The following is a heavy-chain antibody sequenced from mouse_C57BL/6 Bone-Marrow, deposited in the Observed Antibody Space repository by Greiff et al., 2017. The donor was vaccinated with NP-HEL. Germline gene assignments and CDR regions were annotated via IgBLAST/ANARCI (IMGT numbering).Heavy chain of an antibody. J-gene: IGHJ2*01. D-gene: IGHD1-1*01. CDR3: TTTLITSVVNFDY. CDR2: IDPENGDT. Sequence: VQLQQSGAELVRPGASVKLSCTASGFNIKDDYMHWVKQRPEQGLEWIGWIDPENGDTEYASKFQGKATITADTSSNTAYLQLSSLTSEDTAVYYCTTTLITSVVNFDYWGQGTTPTVSS. V-gene: IGHV14-4*01. CDR1: GFNIKDDY.